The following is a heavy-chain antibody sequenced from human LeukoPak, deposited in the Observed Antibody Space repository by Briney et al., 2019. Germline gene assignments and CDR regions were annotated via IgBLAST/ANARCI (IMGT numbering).Heavy chain of an antibody. V-gene: IGHV4-34*01. CDR3: TRSGLTGMRKYPRADYYYYGMDV. J-gene: IGHJ6*02. CDR1: GGSFSGYY. Sequence: SETLSLTCAVHGGSFSGYYWSWIRQPPGKGLAWIGEINHSGSTNYNPSLKSRVTISVDTSKNQFSLKLSSVTAADTAVYYCTRSGLTGMRKYPRADYYYYGMDVWGQGTAVTVSS. CDR2: INHSGST. D-gene: IGHD2-2*01.